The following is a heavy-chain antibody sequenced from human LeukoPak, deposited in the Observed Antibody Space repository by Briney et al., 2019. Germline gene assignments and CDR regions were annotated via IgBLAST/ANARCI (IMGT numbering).Heavy chain of an antibody. CDR1: GGSISSYY. Sequence: PSETLSLTCTVSGGSISSYYWSWLRQTPGKGLEYIGYFYDSGSTNYNPSLKSRVTISVDTSKNQFSLQLSSVTAADTAVYYCARYDSRGDYYFDYWGQGTLVTVSS. CDR2: FYDSGST. V-gene: IGHV4-59*01. CDR3: ARYDSRGDYYFDY. J-gene: IGHJ4*02. D-gene: IGHD3-22*01.